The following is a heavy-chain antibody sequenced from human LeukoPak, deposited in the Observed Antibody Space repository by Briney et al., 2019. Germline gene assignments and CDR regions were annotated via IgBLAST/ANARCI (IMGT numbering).Heavy chain of an antibody. CDR1: GFTFSDYY. J-gene: IGHJ6*03. CDR3: ARGSGADYYYYYMDV. CDR2: IGSSGSTI. V-gene: IGHV3-11*01. Sequence: GGSQRLSCAASGFTFSDYYMSWIRQTPGNGLEWVSYIGSSGSTIYYADSVKGRFTISRDNAKNSLYLQMNSLRAEDTAVYYCARGSGADYYYYYMDVWGKGTTVTVSS.